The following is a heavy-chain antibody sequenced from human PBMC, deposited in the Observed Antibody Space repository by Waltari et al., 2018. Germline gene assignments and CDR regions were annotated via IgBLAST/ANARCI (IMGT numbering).Heavy chain of an antibody. Sequence: EVQLVESGGGLVKPGGSPRLSCAASGFTFSSYSMNWVRQAPGKGLEWVSSISSSSSYIYYADSVKGRFTISRDNAKNSLYLQMNSLRAEDTAVYYCARVLAKWGSSDVIGGQGTLVTVSS. V-gene: IGHV3-21*01. CDR1: GFTFSSYS. CDR3: ARVLAKWGSSDVI. CDR2: ISSSSSYI. J-gene: IGHJ4*02. D-gene: IGHD7-27*01.